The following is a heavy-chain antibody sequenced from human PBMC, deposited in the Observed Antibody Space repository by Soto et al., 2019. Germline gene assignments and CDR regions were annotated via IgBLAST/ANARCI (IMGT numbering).Heavy chain of an antibody. CDR3: ARSGCSGGSCYSYYLAY. V-gene: IGHV1-18*01. J-gene: IGHJ4*02. CDR1: GYTFTSYG. CDR2: ISAYNGNT. Sequence: QVQLVQSGAEVKKPGASVKVSCKASGYTFTSYGISWVRQAPGQGLEWMGWISAYNGNTNYAQKLQGRVTMTTDTSTSTAYMELRSLRADDPAVYYCARSGCSGGSCYSYYLAYWGQGTLVTVSS. D-gene: IGHD2-15*01.